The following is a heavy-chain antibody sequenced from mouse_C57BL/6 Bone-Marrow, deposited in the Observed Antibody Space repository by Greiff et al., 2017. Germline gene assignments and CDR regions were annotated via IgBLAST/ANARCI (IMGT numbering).Heavy chain of an antibody. CDR2: IYPRSGNT. V-gene: IGHV1-81*01. Sequence: QVQLQQSGAELARPGASVKLSCKASGYTFTSYGISWVKQRTGQGLEWIGEIYPRSGNTYYNEKFKGKATLTADISSSTAYVELRSLTSEDAAVYFCARPNFFAYWGQGTLVTVSA. D-gene: IGHD4-1*01. CDR1: GYTFTSYG. CDR3: ARPNFFAY. J-gene: IGHJ3*01.